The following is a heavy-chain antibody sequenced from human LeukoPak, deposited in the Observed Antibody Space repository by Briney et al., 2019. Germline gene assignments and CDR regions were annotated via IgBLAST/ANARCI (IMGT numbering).Heavy chain of an antibody. J-gene: IGHJ5*01. CDR3: ARGVVAMVRGVMNWFDP. Sequence: PSETLSLTCTVSGGSVNSGSNYWAWVRQPPGKGLEWIASVYYSGNTYYNSPLKSRVTISLDTSKNQFSLNLTSVTAADTAVYFCARGVVAMVRGVMNWFDPWGQGILVTASS. D-gene: IGHD3-10*01. CDR2: VYYSGNT. CDR1: GGSVNSGSNY. V-gene: IGHV4-39*07.